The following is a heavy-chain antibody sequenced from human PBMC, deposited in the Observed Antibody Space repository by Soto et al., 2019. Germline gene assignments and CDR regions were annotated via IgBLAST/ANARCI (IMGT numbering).Heavy chain of an antibody. CDR1: GFTFSSYS. V-gene: IGHV3-21*01. J-gene: IGHJ6*03. CDR3: ARVGGYYYYYMDV. CDR2: ISSSSSYI. D-gene: IGHD2-15*01. Sequence: ESGGGLVKPGGSLRLSCAASGFTFSSYSMNWVRQAPGTGLEWVSSISSSSSYIYYADSVKGRFTISRDNAKNSLYLQMNSLRAEDTAVYYCARVGGYYYYYMDVWGKGTTVTVSS.